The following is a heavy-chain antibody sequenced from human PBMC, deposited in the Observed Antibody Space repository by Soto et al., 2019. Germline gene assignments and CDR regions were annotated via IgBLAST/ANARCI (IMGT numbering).Heavy chain of an antibody. CDR3: AKGDTNMVPDY. CDR1: GGSISSYY. D-gene: IGHD3-10*01. CDR2: IYYSGNT. Sequence: SETLSLTCTVSGGSISSYYWSWIRQPPGKGLEWIGYIYYSGNTNYNPSLVSRATLSVDASKNQFSLKLTSVTAADTAVYYCAKGDTNMVPDYWGQGTLVTVSS. V-gene: IGHV4-59*01. J-gene: IGHJ4*02.